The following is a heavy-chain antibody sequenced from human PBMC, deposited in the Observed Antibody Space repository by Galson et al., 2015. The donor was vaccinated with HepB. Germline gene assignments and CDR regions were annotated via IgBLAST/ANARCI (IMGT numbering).Heavy chain of an antibody. CDR2: ISSSSYT. V-gene: IGHV3-11*06. J-gene: IGHJ4*02. Sequence: SLRLSCAASGFTFSDYYMSWIRQAPGKGLEWVSYISSSSYTNYADSVKGRFTISRDNAKNSLYLQMNSLRAEDTAVYYCARVGPYGDYVGGGFDYWGQGTLVTVSS. CDR1: GFTFSDYY. CDR3: ARVGPYGDYVGGGFDY. D-gene: IGHD4-17*01.